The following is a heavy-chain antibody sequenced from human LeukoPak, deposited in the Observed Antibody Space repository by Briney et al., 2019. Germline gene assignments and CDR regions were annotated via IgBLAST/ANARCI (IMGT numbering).Heavy chain of an antibody. V-gene: IGHV1-46*01. J-gene: IGHJ5*02. D-gene: IGHD5-24*01. CDR3: ARENADGNYPWWFDP. Sequence: ASVKVSCKASGYTFTNYYMHYVRQDPGQGLEELGLFTPSGGCTRYAQKLQGSVTMTRDMSASTAYMELSSLRTADTAVYYCARENADGNYPWWFDPWGQGTLVTVSS. CDR1: GYTFTNYY. CDR2: FTPSGGCT.